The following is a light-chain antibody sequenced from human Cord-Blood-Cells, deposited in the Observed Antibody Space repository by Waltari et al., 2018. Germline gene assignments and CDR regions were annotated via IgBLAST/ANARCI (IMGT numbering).Light chain of an antibody. CDR3: QQYGSSPGGVT. J-gene: IGKJ3*01. V-gene: IGKV3-20*01. CDR1: QSVISSY. Sequence: ELVLTQSPGTLSLSPGEIATLSCRASQSVISSYLAWYQQKPGQAPRLLIYGASSRPTGIPDRFSGSGSGTDFTLTISRLEPEDFAVYYCQQYGSSPGGVTFGPGTKVDIK. CDR2: GAS.